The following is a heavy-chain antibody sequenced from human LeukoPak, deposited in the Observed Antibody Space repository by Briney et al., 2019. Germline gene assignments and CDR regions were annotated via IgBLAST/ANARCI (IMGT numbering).Heavy chain of an antibody. CDR2: ISGSGGST. CDR3: AKGYYYGSGRWSYMDV. CDR1: GFTFSSCA. V-gene: IGHV3-23*01. D-gene: IGHD3-10*01. Sequence: GGSLRLSCAASGFTFSSCAMSWVRQAPGKGLEWVSAISGSGGSTYYADSVKGRFTISRDNSKNTLYLQMNRLRAEDTAVYYCAKGYYYGSGRWSYMDVWGKGTTVTISS. J-gene: IGHJ6*03.